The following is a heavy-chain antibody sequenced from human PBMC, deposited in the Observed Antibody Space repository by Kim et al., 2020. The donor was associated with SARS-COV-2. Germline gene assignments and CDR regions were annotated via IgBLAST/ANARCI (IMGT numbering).Heavy chain of an antibody. CDR3: VKDGLRSFPAFDI. Sequence: GGSLRLSCAASGFTFNNFGMHWVRQAPGKGLEWVAVIWYDGSNKFYADSVRGRFTIFRDNSKNTLYLQMNSLRAEDTAVYYCVKDGLRSFPAFDIWGQGTMVIVSS. J-gene: IGHJ3*02. CDR1: GFTFNNFG. V-gene: IGHV3-33*06. CDR2: IWYDGSNK. D-gene: IGHD3-10*01.